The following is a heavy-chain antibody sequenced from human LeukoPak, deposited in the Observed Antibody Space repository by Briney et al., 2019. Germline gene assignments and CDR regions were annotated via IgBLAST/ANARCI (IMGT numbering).Heavy chain of an antibody. V-gene: IGHV3-33*01. Sequence: GGSLRLSCAASGFTFSSYGMHWVRQAPGKGLEWVAVIWYDGSNKYYADSVKGRFTISRDNSKNTLYLQMNSLRAEDTAVYYCARAGFLRVPTTILGAFDIWGQGTMVTVSS. D-gene: IGHD2-2*02. CDR3: ARAGFLRVPTTILGAFDI. CDR1: GFTFSSYG. CDR2: IWYDGSNK. J-gene: IGHJ3*02.